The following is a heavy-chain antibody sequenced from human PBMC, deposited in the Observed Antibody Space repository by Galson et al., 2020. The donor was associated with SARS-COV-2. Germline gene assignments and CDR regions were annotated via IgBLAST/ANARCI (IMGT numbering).Heavy chain of an antibody. CDR1: GFTFSDSP. V-gene: IGHV3-74*01. Sequence: GGSLRLSCATSGFTFSDSPMHWVRQAPGKGLVWVSRIHRDGSTTTYADSVQGRFTISRDNAKNTLYLQMSSLRAEDAAVYYCARESAVQGGYYMDVWGKGITVTVSS. J-gene: IGHJ6*03. CDR3: ARESAVQGGYYMDV. D-gene: IGHD3-10*01. CDR2: IHRDGSTT.